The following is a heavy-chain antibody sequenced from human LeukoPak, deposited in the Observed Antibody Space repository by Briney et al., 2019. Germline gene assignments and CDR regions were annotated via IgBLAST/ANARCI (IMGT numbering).Heavy chain of an antibody. CDR3: ARDVYVLVHAFDI. V-gene: IGHV3-7*01. D-gene: IGHD5/OR15-5a*01. Sequence: GGSLRLSCAASGFTFSSYWMSWVRQAPGKGLEWVANIKRDGSEKYYVDSVKGRFTISRDNAKNSLYLQMNSLRAEDTAVYYCARDVYVLVHAFDIWGQGTMVTVSS. J-gene: IGHJ3*02. CDR2: IKRDGSEK. CDR1: GFTFSSYW.